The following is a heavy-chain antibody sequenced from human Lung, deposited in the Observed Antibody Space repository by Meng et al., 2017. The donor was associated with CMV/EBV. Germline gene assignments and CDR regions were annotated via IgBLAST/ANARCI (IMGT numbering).Heavy chain of an antibody. J-gene: IGHJ4*02. V-gene: IGHV4-39*07. Sequence: SXTXSLXXTVSGGXISSSSYYWGWIRQPPGKGLEWIGSIYYSGSTYYNPSLKSRVTISVDTSKNQFSLKLSSVTAADTAVYYCASTNYDFWSGYWRGNFDYXGQGXLVTFSS. D-gene: IGHD3-3*01. CDR1: GGXISSSSYY. CDR2: IYYSGST. CDR3: ASTNYDFWSGYWRGNFDY.